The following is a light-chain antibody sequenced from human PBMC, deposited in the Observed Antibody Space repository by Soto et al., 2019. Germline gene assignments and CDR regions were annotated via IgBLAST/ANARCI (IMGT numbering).Light chain of an antibody. J-gene: IGKJ2*01. CDR2: GES. V-gene: IGKV3-15*01. Sequence: EIVMTQSPATLSVSPGERATLSCRASPSVTSHLAWYQQKPGQAPRLLIYGESTRATGVPARFSGSGSGTEFTLTFNSLQSEEFAVYYCQQYNTWPYTFGQGTKLEI. CDR3: QQYNTWPYT. CDR1: PSVTSH.